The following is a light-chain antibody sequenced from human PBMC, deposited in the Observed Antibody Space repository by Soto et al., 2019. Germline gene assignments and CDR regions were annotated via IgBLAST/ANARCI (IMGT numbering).Light chain of an antibody. CDR3: MQALQTPT. J-gene: IGKJ4*01. CDR2: LAS. CDR1: QSLLYRDGRIF. V-gene: IGKV2-28*01. Sequence: DIVMTQSPLSLAVTPGEPASISCRSSQSLLYRDGRIFLDWYLQRPGHSPQLLIYLASIRASGVPDRFSGSGSGTDFTRKISRVEAEDVGIYYCMQALQTPTFGGGTRLDIK.